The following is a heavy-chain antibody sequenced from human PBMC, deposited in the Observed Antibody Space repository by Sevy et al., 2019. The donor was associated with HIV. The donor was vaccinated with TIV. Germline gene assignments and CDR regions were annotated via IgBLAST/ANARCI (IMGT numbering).Heavy chain of an antibody. Sequence: GSLRLSCAASGFTFSSYSMNWVRQAPGKGLEWVSYISSSSSTIYYADSVKGRFTISRDNAKNSLYLQMNSLRAEHTAVYYCVRGDGDYYGSGSYCFFLASLVDYWGQGTLVTVSS. CDR1: GFTFSSYS. J-gene: IGHJ4*02. V-gene: IGHV3-48*01. CDR3: VRGDGDYYGSGSYCFFLASLVDY. D-gene: IGHD3-10*01. CDR2: ISSSSSTI.